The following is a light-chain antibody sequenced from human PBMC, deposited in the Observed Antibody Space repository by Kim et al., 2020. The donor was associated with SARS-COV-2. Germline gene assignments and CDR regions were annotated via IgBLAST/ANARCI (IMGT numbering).Light chain of an antibody. V-gene: IGKV1-39*01. Sequence: ASVGDRVTITCQTSQNNNSHLNWYHQKPGRAPKLLIYAASTLQGGVPSRFSGSGSETDFTLTISSLQPEDFATYFCQQTYISPVTFDPGTKVDIK. CDR3: QQTYISPVT. CDR2: AAS. J-gene: IGKJ3*01. CDR1: QNNNSH.